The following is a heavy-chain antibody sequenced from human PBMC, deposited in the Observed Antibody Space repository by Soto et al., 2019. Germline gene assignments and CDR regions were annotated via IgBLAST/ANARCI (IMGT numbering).Heavy chain of an antibody. J-gene: IGHJ4*02. CDR1: GGSISSYY. Sequence: SETLSLTCTVSGGSISSYYWSWIRQPPGKGLEWIGYIYYSGSTNYNPSLKSRVTISVDTSKNQFSLKLSSVTAADTAVYYCAKSRLYSSSSVWFARDYWGQGTLVTVSS. CDR2: IYYSGST. V-gene: IGHV4-59*08. D-gene: IGHD6-6*01. CDR3: AKSRLYSSSSVWFARDY.